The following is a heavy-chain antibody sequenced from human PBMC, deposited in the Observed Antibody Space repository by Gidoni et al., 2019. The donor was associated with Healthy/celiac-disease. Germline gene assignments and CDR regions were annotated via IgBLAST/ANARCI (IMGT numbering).Heavy chain of an antibody. J-gene: IGHJ5*02. V-gene: IGHV4-59*08. CDR3: ARHDSKWFDP. CDR2: IYYSGST. CDR1: GGSISSYY. Sequence: QVQLQESGPGLVKPSETLSLTCTVSGGSISSYYWSWIRQPPGKGLEWIGYIYYSGSTNYNPSLKSRVTISVDTSKNQFSLKLSSVTAADTAVYYCARHDSKWFDPWGQGTLVTVSS.